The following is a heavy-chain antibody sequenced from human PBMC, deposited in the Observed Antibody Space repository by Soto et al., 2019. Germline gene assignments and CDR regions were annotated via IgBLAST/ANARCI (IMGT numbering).Heavy chain of an antibody. CDR1: GGTFSSYA. D-gene: IGHD2-2*01. V-gene: IGHV1-69*13. CDR2: IIPIFGTA. J-gene: IGHJ6*02. CDR3: ATPKPGLAPAYYYYYGMDV. Sequence: SVKVSCKASGGTFSSYAISWVRQAPGQGLEWMGGIIPIFGTANYAQKFQGRVTITADESTSTAYMELSSPRSEDTAVYYCATPKPGLAPAYYYYYGMDVCGRRTTVAVSS.